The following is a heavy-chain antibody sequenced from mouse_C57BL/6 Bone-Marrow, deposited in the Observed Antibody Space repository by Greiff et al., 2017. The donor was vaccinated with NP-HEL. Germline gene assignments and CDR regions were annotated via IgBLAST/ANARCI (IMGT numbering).Heavy chain of an antibody. CDR3: ARVVGYWYFDV. J-gene: IGHJ1*03. Sequence: QVQLQQSGAELARPGASVKLSCKASGYTFTSYGISWVKQSTGQGLEWIGEIYPRSGNTYYNEKFKGKATLTAYKSSSTAYMELRSLTSEDSAVYFCARVVGYWYFDVWGTGTTVTVSS. V-gene: IGHV1-81*01. CDR1: GYTFTSYG. D-gene: IGHD1-1*02. CDR2: IYPRSGNT.